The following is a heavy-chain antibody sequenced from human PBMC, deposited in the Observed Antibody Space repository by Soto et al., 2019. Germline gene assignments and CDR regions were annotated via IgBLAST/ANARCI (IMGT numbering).Heavy chain of an antibody. CDR3: ASDFRTRGWFRQAGNFAMDV. V-gene: IGHV1-2*02. CDR1: GYPYTNSY. Sequence: QVQLVQSGAEVRKPGASVKVSCKASGYPYTNSYMHWVRQAPGQGLEWMGWIHPNTGGTTYAQKFQGRVTMTRDTSVSTVYLELNMLTSDDTAIYFCASDFRTRGWFRQAGNFAMDVWGQGSTVTVS. CDR2: IHPNTGGT. D-gene: IGHD6-19*01. J-gene: IGHJ6*02.